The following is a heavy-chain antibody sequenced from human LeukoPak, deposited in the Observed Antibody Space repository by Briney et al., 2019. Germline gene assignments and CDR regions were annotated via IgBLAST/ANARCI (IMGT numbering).Heavy chain of an antibody. V-gene: IGHV3-30*02. CDR3: ARDPPFRYYYDSSGQFDY. CDR1: GFTFSSYG. J-gene: IGHJ4*02. CDR2: IRYDGSNK. D-gene: IGHD3-22*01. Sequence: GGSLRLSCAASGFTFSSYGMHWVRQAPGKGLEWVAFIRYDGSNKYYADSVKGRFTISRDNSKNTLYLQMNSLRAEDTAVYYCARDPPFRYYYDSSGQFDYWGQGTLVTVSS.